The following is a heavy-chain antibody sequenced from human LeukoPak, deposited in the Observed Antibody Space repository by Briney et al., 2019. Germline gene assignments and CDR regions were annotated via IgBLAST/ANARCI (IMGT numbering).Heavy chain of an antibody. V-gene: IGHV1-69*13. CDR2: IIPIFGTA. J-gene: IGHJ4*02. CDR1: GDTFSSYA. CDR3: ARTPLEYYYDSSGPNGDY. Sequence: SVKVSCKASGDTFSSYAISWVRQAPGQGLEWMGGIIPIFGTANYAQKFQGRVTITADESSSTAYMELSSLRSEDTAVYYCARTPLEYYYDSSGPNGDYWGQGTLVTVSS. D-gene: IGHD3-22*01.